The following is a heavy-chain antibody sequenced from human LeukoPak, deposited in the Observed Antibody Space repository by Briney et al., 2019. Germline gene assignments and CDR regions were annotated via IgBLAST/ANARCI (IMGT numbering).Heavy chain of an antibody. J-gene: IGHJ6*02. V-gene: IGHV3-21*01. Sequence: SGGSLRLSCAASGFTFSSYSMNWVRQAPGKGLEWVPSISSSSSYIYYADSVKGRFTISRDNAKNSLYLQMNSLRAEDTAVYYCARDFTDYYYYYGMDVWGQGTTVTVSS. CDR2: ISSSSSYI. CDR1: GFTFSSYS. CDR3: ARDFTDYYYYYGMDV. D-gene: IGHD3-16*01.